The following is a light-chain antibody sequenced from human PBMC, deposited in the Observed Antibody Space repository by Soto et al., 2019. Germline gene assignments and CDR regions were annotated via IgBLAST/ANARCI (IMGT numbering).Light chain of an antibody. Sequence: QSALPQPASVSVSPGQSITISCTGTRSDVGGYNYVSWYQPHPGRAPKLMIYEVSNRPSGVSNRISGSKSGNTASLTISGLQAEDEANCYCSSYTSSSTRVFGGGTKLTVL. J-gene: IGLJ3*02. CDR2: EVS. V-gene: IGLV2-14*01. CDR1: RSDVGGYNY. CDR3: SSYTSSSTRV.